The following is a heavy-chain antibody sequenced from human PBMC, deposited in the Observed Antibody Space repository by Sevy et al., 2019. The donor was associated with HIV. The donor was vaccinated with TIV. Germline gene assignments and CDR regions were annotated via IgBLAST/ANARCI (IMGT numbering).Heavy chain of an antibody. J-gene: IGHJ4*02. CDR2: ISHDGRYK. V-gene: IGHV3-30*03. D-gene: IGHD2-21*02. Sequence: GGSLRLSCAASGFTFSNYDLHWVRQAPGKGLDWVAVISHDGRYKNYADSVKVRFTISRDNLRNTLFLQMDSLRPDDAAVYFCGRRVSCGGDCYYLDSWGQGALVTVSS. CDR1: GFTFSNYD. CDR3: GRRVSCGGDCYYLDS.